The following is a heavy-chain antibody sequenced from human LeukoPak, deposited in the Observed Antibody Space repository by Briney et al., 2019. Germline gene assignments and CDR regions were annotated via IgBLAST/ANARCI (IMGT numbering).Heavy chain of an antibody. J-gene: IGHJ5*02. CDR1: GDSLSSSDW. V-gene: IGHV4-4*02. Sequence: SETLSLTCAVSGDSLSSSDWWSWVRQPPGKGLEWIGEIYHTGSTNYNPSLKSRVTISVDTSKNQFSLKLSSVTAADTAVYYCARGEVYCSGGSCYDNWFDPWGQGTLVTVSP. D-gene: IGHD2-15*01. CDR3: ARGEVYCSGGSCYDNWFDP. CDR2: IYHTGST.